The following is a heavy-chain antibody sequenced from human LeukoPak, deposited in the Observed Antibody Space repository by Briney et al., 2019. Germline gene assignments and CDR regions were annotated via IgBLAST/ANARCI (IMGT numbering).Heavy chain of an antibody. Sequence: GGSLRLSCAASGFTFSSYGMHWVRQAPGKGLEWVAVISYDGSNKYYTDSVRGRFTVSRDNSKNTLHLQMSSLRTEDTAVYYCASPRGGDNSGYYYVFDYWGQGTLVTVSS. CDR1: GFTFSSYG. CDR3: ASPRGGDNSGYYYVFDY. J-gene: IGHJ4*02. D-gene: IGHD3-22*01. CDR2: ISYDGSNK. V-gene: IGHV3-30*03.